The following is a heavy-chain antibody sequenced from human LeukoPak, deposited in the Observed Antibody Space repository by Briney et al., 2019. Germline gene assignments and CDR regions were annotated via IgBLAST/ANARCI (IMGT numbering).Heavy chain of an antibody. Sequence: SETLSLTCAVYGGSFSGYYWSWIRQPPGKGLEWIGEINHSGSTNYNPSLKSRVTISVDTSKNQFSLKLSSVTAADTAVYYCARRREYYDFWSGFLYYFDYWGQGTLVTVSS. CDR1: GGSFSGYY. CDR3: ARRREYYDFWSGFLYYFDY. CDR2: INHSGST. V-gene: IGHV4-34*01. D-gene: IGHD3-3*01. J-gene: IGHJ4*02.